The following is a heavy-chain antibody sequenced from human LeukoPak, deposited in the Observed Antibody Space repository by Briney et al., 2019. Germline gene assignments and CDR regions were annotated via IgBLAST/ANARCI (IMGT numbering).Heavy chain of an antibody. V-gene: IGHV1-69*06. J-gene: IGHJ4*02. Sequence: SMKVSCKASGGTFSSYAISWVRQAPGQGLEWMGGIIPIFGTANYAQKFQGRVTITADKSTSTAYMELSSLRSEDTAVYYCARDHGYGLYYFDYWGQGTLVTVSS. CDR1: GGTFSSYA. D-gene: IGHD5-18*01. CDR3: ARDHGYGLYYFDY. CDR2: IIPIFGTA.